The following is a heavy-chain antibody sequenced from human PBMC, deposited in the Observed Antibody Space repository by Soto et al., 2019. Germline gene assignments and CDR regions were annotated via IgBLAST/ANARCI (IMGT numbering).Heavy chain of an antibody. CDR3: AREGDIYCSSTSCSNSWFDP. D-gene: IGHD2-2*01. J-gene: IGHJ5*02. Sequence: ASVKVSCKASGYTLTIYAMHWVRQAPGQRLEWMGWINAGNGNTKYSQKFQGRVTITRDTSASTAYMELSSLRSEDTAVYYCAREGDIYCSSTSCSNSWFDPWGQGTLVTVSS. CDR1: GYTLTIYA. CDR2: INAGNGNT. V-gene: IGHV1-3*01.